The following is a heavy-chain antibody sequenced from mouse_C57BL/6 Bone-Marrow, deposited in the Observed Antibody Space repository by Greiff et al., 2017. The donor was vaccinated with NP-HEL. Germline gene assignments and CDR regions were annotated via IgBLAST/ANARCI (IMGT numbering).Heavy chain of an antibody. CDR1: GYTFTSYG. J-gene: IGHJ3*01. CDR2: IYPRSGNT. D-gene: IGHD2-4*01. CDR3: VLYDSWFAY. V-gene: IGHV1-81*01. Sequence: VQLQESGAELARPGASVQLSCKASGYTFTSYGISWVKQRTGQGLEWIGEIYPRSGNTYYNEKFKGKATLTADKSSSTAYMELRSLTSEDSAVYFCVLYDSWFAYWGQGTLVTVSA.